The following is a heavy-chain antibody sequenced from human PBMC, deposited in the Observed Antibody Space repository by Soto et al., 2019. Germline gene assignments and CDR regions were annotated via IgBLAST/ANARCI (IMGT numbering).Heavy chain of an antibody. Sequence: QVQLVQSGAEVKKPGASVQVSCKASGYTFSSNGVSWVRQAPGQGLEWMGWISTFNGNAHYAQKFQGRVTMTTDTSTNTAYMELTSLSSDDTAVYYCARLHGYSSGWYDYWGQGTLGTVSS. J-gene: IGHJ4*02. D-gene: IGHD6-19*01. CDR2: ISTFNGNA. CDR3: ARLHGYSSGWYDY. CDR1: GYTFSSNG. V-gene: IGHV1-18*04.